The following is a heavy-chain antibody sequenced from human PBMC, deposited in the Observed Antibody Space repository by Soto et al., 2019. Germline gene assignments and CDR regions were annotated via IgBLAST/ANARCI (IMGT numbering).Heavy chain of an antibody. Sequence: SETLSLTCTVSGGSISSSSYYWGWIRQPPGKGLEWIGYIYYSGSTYYNPSLKSRVTISVDTSKNQFSLKLTSVTASDTALYYCARQRVIPGTPTNWFDPWGQGTLVTVSS. J-gene: IGHJ5*02. CDR2: IYYSGST. D-gene: IGHD2-15*01. CDR1: GGSISSSSYY. V-gene: IGHV4-39*01. CDR3: ARQRVIPGTPTNWFDP.